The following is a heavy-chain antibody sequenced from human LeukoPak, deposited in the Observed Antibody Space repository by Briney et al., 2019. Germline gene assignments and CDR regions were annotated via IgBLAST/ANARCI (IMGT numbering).Heavy chain of an antibody. V-gene: IGHV3-9*03. CDR3: AKSSSRYAVAGTRFDY. D-gene: IGHD6-19*01. CDR2: ISWNSGSI. Sequence: GGSLRLSCAASGFTFDDYAMHWVRQAPGKGLEWVSGISWNSGSIGYADSVKGRFTISRDNAKNSLYLQMNSLRAEDMALYYCAKSSSRYAVAGTRFDYWGQGTLVTVSS. J-gene: IGHJ4*02. CDR1: GFTFDDYA.